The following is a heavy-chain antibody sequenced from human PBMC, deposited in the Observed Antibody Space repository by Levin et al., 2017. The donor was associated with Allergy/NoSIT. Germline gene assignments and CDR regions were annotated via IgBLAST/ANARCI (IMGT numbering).Heavy chain of an antibody. CDR2: ISSSGSTI. V-gene: IGHV3-11*01. CDR3: ARELLYGSCAFDI. D-gene: IGHD4-17*01. Sequence: GGSLRLSCAASGFTFSDYYMSWIRQAPGKGLEWVSYISSSGSTIYYADSVKGRFTISRDNAKNSLYLQMNSLRAEDTAVYYCARELLYGSCAFDIWGQGTMVTVSS. J-gene: IGHJ3*02. CDR1: GFTFSDYY.